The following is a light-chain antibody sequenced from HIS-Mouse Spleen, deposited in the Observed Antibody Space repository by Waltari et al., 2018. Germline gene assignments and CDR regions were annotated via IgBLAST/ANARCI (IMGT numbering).Light chain of an antibody. CDR1: QGISSY. CDR3: QQLNSYPPT. CDR2: AAS. V-gene: IGKV1-9*01. Sequence: DIQLTQSPSFLSASVGDRVTITCRASQGISSYLAWYQQKPGKAPKLLIYAASTLQSGVPSMFSSSGSGTEFTLTISSLQPEDFATYYCQQLNSYPPTFGQGTKVEIK. J-gene: IGKJ1*01.